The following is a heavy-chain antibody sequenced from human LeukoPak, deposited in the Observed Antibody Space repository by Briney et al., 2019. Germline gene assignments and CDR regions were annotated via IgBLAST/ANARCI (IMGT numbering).Heavy chain of an antibody. V-gene: IGHV1-46*01. CDR2: INPSGGST. Sequence: ASVKVSCKASGYTFTGYYMHWVRQAPGQGLERMGIINPSGGSTSYAQKFQGRVTMTRDTSTSTVYMELSSLRSEDTAVYYCARDHQWVFDYWGQGTLVTVSS. CDR3: ARDHQWVFDY. CDR1: GYTFTGYY. D-gene: IGHD1-26*01. J-gene: IGHJ4*02.